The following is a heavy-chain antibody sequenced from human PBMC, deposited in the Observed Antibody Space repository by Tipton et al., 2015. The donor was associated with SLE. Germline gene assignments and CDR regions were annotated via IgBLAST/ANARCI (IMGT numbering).Heavy chain of an antibody. Sequence: TLSLTCTVSGGSISSYYWGWIRQPPGKGLEWIGSIYYSGSTYYNPSLKSRVTISVDTSKNQFSLKLSSVTAADTAVYYCASPYYDYRTGFDYWGQGTLVTVSS. CDR1: GGSISSYY. CDR3: ASPYYDYRTGFDY. CDR2: IYYSGST. J-gene: IGHJ4*02. D-gene: IGHD3-3*01. V-gene: IGHV4-39*01.